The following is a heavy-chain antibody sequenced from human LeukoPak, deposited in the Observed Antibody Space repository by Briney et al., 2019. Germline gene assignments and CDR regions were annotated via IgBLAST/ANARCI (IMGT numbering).Heavy chain of an antibody. V-gene: IGHV3-30*02. CDR2: IRYDGSNK. CDR1: GFTFSSYG. D-gene: IGHD3-3*01. J-gene: IGHJ5*02. Sequence: GGSLRLSCAASGFTFSSYGMHWVRQAPGKGLEWVAFIRYDGSNKYYADSVKGRFTISRDNSKNTLYLQMNSLRAEDTAVYYCAKVGTIFGVVRSGWFDPWGQGTLVTVSS. CDR3: AKVGTIFGVVRSGWFDP.